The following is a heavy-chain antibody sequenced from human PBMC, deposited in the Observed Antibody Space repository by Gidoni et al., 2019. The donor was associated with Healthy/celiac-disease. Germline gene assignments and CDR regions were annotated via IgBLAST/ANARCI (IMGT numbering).Heavy chain of an antibody. CDR3: ARLVGRFGELVDV. V-gene: IGHV1-69*01. D-gene: IGHD3-16*01. J-gene: IGHJ6*02. Sequence: QVQLVQSGAEVKKHGSSVKVSCKGSGGTFSSSALSWVRQAPGQGLEWMGGIIPIYGTANYAQKFQGRVTITADESTSTAYMELSSLTSYDTAMYYCARLVGRFGELVDVWGQGTTVTVSS. CDR2: IIPIYGTA. CDR1: GGTFSSSA.